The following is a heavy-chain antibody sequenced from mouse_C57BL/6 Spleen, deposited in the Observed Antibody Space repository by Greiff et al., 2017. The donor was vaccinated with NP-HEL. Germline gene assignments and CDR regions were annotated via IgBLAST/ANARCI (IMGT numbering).Heavy chain of an antibody. CDR1: GYTFTSYD. J-gene: IGHJ2*01. CDR3: ARSGPGYYFDY. Sequence: QVQLKESGPELVKPGASVKLSCKASGYTFTSYDINWVKQRPGQGLEWIGWIYPRDGSTKYNEKFKGKATLTVDTSSSTAYMELHSLTSEDSAVYFCARSGPGYYFDYWGQGTTLTVSS. CDR2: IYPRDGST. V-gene: IGHV1-85*01. D-gene: IGHD3-2*02.